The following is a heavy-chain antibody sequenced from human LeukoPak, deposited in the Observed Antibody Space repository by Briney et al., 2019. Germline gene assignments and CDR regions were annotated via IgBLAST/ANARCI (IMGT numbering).Heavy chain of an antibody. CDR2: INHSGST. Sequence: SETLSLTCAVYGGSFSGYYWSWIRQPPGKGLEWIGEINHSGSTNYNPSLKSRVTISVDTSKNQFSLKLGSVTAADTAVYYCARGRQWLVYWGQGTLVTVSS. D-gene: IGHD6-19*01. CDR3: ARGRQWLVY. V-gene: IGHV4-34*01. CDR1: GGSFSGYY. J-gene: IGHJ4*02.